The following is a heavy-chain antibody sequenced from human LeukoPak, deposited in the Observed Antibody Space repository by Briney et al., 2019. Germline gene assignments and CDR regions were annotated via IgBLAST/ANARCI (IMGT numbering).Heavy chain of an antibody. CDR1: AYSISSGYY. CDR3: ARGEMITFGGVIVIPVGAFDI. J-gene: IGHJ3*02. V-gene: IGHV4-38-2*01. Sequence: PSETLSLTCAVSAYSISSGYYWGWIRQPPGKGLEWIGSIYHSGSTYYNPSLKSRVTISVDTSKNQFSLKLSSVTAADTAVYYCARGEMITFGGVIVIPVGAFDIWGQGTMVTVSS. D-gene: IGHD3-16*02. CDR2: IYHSGST.